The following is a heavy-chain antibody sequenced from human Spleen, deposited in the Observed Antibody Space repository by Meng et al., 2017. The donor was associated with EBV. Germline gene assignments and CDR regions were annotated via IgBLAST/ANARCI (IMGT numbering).Heavy chain of an antibody. V-gene: IGHV4-59*01. CDR1: GGSIYAYY. CDR3: ARNGYDLYFDS. CDR2: AYYTGRT. Sequence: QVYLHQSGPGLVKPSETLSLTCSVSGGSIYAYYWNWIRQPPGKAPEWIGYAYYTGRTNYNPSLKSRVTISLDTAKNEFSLDLSSVTAADTAVYYCARNGYDLYFDSWGQGSLVTVSS. D-gene: IGHD5-12*01. J-gene: IGHJ4*02.